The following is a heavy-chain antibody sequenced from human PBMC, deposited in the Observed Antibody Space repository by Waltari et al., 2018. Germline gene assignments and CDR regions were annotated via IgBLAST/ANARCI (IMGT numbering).Heavy chain of an antibody. V-gene: IGHV3-7*01. D-gene: IGHD2-2*01. CDR2: INYDGRQK. Sequence: EVQLVESGGGLVQPGGSLRLSCGAPGFPFSRVWMSWVRQHPGKGREWVANINYDGRQKYYVDSVKGRFTIARDNAKNSVYLQMNSLRVEDTAVYYCAKSRGFEYWGQGALITVSS. J-gene: IGHJ4*02. CDR1: GFPFSRVW. CDR3: AKSRGFEY.